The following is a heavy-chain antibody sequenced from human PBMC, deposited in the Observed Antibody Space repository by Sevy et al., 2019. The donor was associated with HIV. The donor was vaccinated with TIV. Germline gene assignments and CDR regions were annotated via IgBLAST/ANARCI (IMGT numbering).Heavy chain of an antibody. CDR3: TRQAIYCSGNTCYHPYYFDS. Sequence: GGSLRLSCTASGFIFSGSAIHWVRQASGKGLEWVGRIRSKAKSYATANAGSVKGRFTISRDDSKNTAYLQMNSLKTEDKAVYYCTRQAIYCSGNTCYHPYYFDSWGQGTLVTVSS. D-gene: IGHD2-15*01. J-gene: IGHJ4*02. CDR2: IRSKAKSYAT. CDR1: GFIFSGSA. V-gene: IGHV3-73*01.